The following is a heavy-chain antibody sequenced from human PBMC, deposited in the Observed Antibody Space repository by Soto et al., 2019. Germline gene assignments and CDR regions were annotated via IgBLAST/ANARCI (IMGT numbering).Heavy chain of an antibody. Sequence: EVQLVESGGGLVQPGGSPRLSCAASGFTFSTYWMNWVRQVPGKGLEWVANIKQDGSEKRYVDSVKGRFTISRDNAKNSLYLQMNSLRDEATAVYYCARDQSNNWSGPFDHWGQGTLVTVSS. CDR2: IKQDGSEK. J-gene: IGHJ4*02. CDR1: GFTFSTYW. D-gene: IGHD1-1*01. CDR3: ARDQSNNWSGPFDH. V-gene: IGHV3-7*03.